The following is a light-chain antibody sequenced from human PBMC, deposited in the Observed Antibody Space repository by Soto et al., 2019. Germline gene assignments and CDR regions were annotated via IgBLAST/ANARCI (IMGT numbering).Light chain of an antibody. CDR1: SSDVGGYDY. J-gene: IGLJ2*01. V-gene: IGLV2-14*01. CDR2: EVS. Sequence: QSVVTQPASVSGSPGQSITISCTGTSSDVGGYDYVSWYQQYPGKAPRLIIYEVSNRPSGVSNRFSGSKSGNTASLTIAGLRAEDEGDYFCSSYTGPSALILFGGGTKVTVL. CDR3: SSYTGPSALIL.